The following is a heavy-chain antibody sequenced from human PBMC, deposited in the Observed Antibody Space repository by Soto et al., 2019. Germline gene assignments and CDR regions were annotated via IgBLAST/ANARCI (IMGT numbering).Heavy chain of an antibody. J-gene: IGHJ4*02. Sequence: GSLRLSCAASGFPFGENAMSWVRQAPGKGLEWVSGISDSGATTYYADSVRGRFTISRDNSKNTLYLQMKSLRAEDSASYYCAKEDTSSGSLDYWGQGALVTVSS. CDR2: ISDSGATT. CDR1: GFPFGENA. D-gene: IGHD6-19*01. CDR3: AKEDTSSGSLDY. V-gene: IGHV3-23*01.